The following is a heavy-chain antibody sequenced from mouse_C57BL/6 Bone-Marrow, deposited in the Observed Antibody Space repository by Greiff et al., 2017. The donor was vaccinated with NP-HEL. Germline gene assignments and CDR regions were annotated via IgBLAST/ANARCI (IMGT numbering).Heavy chain of an antibody. CDR3: ARKELGLRYFDV. CDR1: GFSLTSYG. CDR2: IWSGGST. Sequence: VQLQESGPGLVQPSQSLSITCTVSGFSLTSYGVHWVRQSPGKGLEWLGVIWSGGSTDYNAAFISRLSISKDNSKSQVFFKMNSLQADDTAIYYCARKELGLRYFDVWGTGTTVTVSS. J-gene: IGHJ1*03. D-gene: IGHD4-1*01. V-gene: IGHV2-2*01.